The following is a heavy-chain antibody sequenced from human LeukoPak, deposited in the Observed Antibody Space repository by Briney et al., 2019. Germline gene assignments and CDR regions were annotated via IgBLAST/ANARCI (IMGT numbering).Heavy chain of an antibody. J-gene: IGHJ4*02. CDR3: ARDLKGMVRGLIDY. Sequence: PGGSLRLSCAASGFTFSAYSMNWVRQAPGKGLEWVSSISSSSSYIYYADSVKGRFTISRDNAKNSLYLQMNSLRAEDTAVYYCARDLKGMVRGLIDYWGQGTLVTVPS. V-gene: IGHV3-21*01. CDR1: GFTFSAYS. D-gene: IGHD3-10*01. CDR2: ISSSSSYI.